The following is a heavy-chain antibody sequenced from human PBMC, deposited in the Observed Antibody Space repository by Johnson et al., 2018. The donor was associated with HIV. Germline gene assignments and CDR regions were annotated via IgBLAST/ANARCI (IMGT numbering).Heavy chain of an antibody. V-gene: IGHV3-7*03. J-gene: IGHJ3*02. CDR2: IKQDGSET. CDR1: GITFSDYY. CDR3: GFDI. Sequence: VQLVESGGGLVKPGGSLRLSCVASGITFSDYYLSWIRQAPGKGLEWVAKIKQDGSETYYVDSVKGRFTISRDNAKNLLFLQMNSLRAEDTAVYYCGFDIWGQGTMVTVSS.